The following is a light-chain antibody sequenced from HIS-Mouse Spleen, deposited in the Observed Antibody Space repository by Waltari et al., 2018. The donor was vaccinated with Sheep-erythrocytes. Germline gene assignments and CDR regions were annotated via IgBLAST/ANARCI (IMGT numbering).Light chain of an antibody. CDR3: QAWDSSTVV. V-gene: IGLV3-1*01. CDR2: QDS. CDR1: KLGDKY. Sequence: SYELTQPPSVSVSPGQTASITCSGDKLGDKYACWYQQKPGHSPGLVIYQDSKRTSGIPERFSGSNSGNTATLTISGTQAMDEADYYCQAWDSSTVVFGGGTKLTVL. J-gene: IGLJ2*01.